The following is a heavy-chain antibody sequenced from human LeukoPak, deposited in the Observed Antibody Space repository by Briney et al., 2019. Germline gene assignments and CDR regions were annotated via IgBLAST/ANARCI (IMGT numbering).Heavy chain of an antibody. Sequence: SETLSLTCTVSGGSIGSSSYYWGWIRQPPGKGLEWIGHIYHSGTTYYNASLRGRVTISVETSKNQFSLKLSTVTAADTAVYYCASLVYSSGWYSYFDYWGQGALVTVSP. J-gene: IGHJ4*02. D-gene: IGHD6-19*01. CDR3: ASLVYSSGWYSYFDY. CDR2: IYHSGTT. CDR1: GGSIGSSSYY. V-gene: IGHV4-39*01.